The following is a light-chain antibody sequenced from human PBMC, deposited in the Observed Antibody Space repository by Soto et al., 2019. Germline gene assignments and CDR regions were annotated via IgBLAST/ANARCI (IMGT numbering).Light chain of an antibody. CDR2: GAS. CDR1: QSVSNNY. V-gene: IGKV3-20*01. J-gene: IGKJ3*01. Sequence: EIVLTQSPGTLSLSPGERATLSCRASQSVSNNYLAWYQQKPGQAPRLLIYGASTRATGIPDRFSGSGSGTDFTLTISRLEPEDFAVYYCQQSGSTPPTFGPGTKVDIK. CDR3: QQSGSTPPT.